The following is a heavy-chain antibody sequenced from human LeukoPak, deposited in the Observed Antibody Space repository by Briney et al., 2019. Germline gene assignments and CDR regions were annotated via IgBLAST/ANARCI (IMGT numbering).Heavy chain of an antibody. Sequence: GGSLRLSCAAPGFTFSNAWMSWVRQAPGKGLEWVGRIKSKTDGGTTDYAAPVKGRFTISRDDPKNTLYLQMNSLKTEDTAVYYCTTVVCRYSSGCMDYWGQGTLVTVSS. J-gene: IGHJ4*02. D-gene: IGHD6-19*01. CDR3: TTVVCRYSSGCMDY. CDR2: IKSKTDGGTT. CDR1: GFTFSNAW. V-gene: IGHV3-15*01.